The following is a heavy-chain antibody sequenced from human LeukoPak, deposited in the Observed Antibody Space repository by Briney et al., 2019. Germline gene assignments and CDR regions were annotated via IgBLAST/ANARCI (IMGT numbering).Heavy chain of an antibody. CDR1: GYTFTGYY. V-gene: IGHV1-2*02. CDR3: ARDLLYTGDSVGH. Sequence: ASVRVSCKASGYTFTGYYMHWVRQAPGQGLEWMGWINPNSGGTNYAQKFQGRVTMTRDTSISTAYMELSRLRSDDTAVYYCARDLLYTGDSVGHWGQGTLVTVSS. D-gene: IGHD7-27*01. CDR2: INPNSGGT. J-gene: IGHJ4*02.